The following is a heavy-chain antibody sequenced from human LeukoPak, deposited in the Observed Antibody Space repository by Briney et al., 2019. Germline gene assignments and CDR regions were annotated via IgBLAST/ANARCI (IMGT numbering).Heavy chain of an antibody. CDR1: GFTFSSYG. CDR3: ANGAMKWFDP. J-gene: IGHJ5*02. CDR2: IRYDGSNK. V-gene: IGHV3-30*02. Sequence: GGSLRLSCAASGFTFSSYGMHWVRQAPGKGLEWVAFIRYDGSNKYYADSVKGRFTISRDNSKNTLYLQMNSLRAEDTAVYYCANGAMKWFDPWGQGTLVTVSS. D-gene: IGHD2-2*01.